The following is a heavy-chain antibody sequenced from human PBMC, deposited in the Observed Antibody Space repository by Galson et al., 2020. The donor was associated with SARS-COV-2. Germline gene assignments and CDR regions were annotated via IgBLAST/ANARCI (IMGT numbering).Heavy chain of an antibody. J-gene: IGHJ4*02. V-gene: IGHV1-18*04. CDR1: GYTFTSYG. CDR2: ISAYRGNT. Sequence: ASVKVSCKASGYTFTSYGISWVRQAPGQGLEWMGWISAYRGNTNSAQKFQGRVTMTADTSTTTAYMELRRLTSDDTAVYYCARGQTVYCGSTSCYNYFDHWGQGTLVTVSS. CDR3: ARGQTVYCGSTSCYNYFDH. D-gene: IGHD2-2*02.